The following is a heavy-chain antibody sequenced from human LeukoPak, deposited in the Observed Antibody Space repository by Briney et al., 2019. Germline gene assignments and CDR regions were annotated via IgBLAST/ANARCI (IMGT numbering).Heavy chain of an antibody. D-gene: IGHD5-18*01. V-gene: IGHV4-34*01. J-gene: IGHJ6*03. CDR3: ARGFGYSYGFHYYYYMDV. CDR1: GGSFSGYY. CDR2: INHSGST. Sequence: SETLSLTCAVYGGSFSGYYWSWIRQPPGKGLGWIGEINHSGSTNYNPSLKSRVTISVDTSKNQFSLKLSSVTAADTAVYYCARGFGYSYGFHYYYYMDVWGKGTTVTVSS.